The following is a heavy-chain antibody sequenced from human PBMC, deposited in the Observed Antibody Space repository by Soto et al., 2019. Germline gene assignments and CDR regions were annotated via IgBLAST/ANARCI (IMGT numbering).Heavy chain of an antibody. J-gene: IGHJ6*02. CDR1: GGSLGIYY. V-gene: IGHV4-59*01. Sequence: ETLSLTCPVSGGSLGIYYWSWIRQPAGKGLEWIGYVFYTGRANYNASLKSRVSISLDTSNYQFSLKLSSVTAADTAVYYCARDGDGRMTTNPYYYNGMDVWGPGTKVTVSS. CDR2: VFYTGRA. CDR3: ARDGDGRMTTNPYYYNGMDV. D-gene: IGHD4-4*01.